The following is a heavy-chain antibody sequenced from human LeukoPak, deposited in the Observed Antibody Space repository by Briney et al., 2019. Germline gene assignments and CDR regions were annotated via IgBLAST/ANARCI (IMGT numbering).Heavy chain of an antibody. Sequence: PGRSLRLPCAASGFTFRSYAMHWVRQAPGKGLEWVAGISYDGTNKYYADSVKGRFTISRDNSMNTLYLQMNSLRTDDTAVYYCARESPACGEDCYFDYWGQGTLVTVSS. V-gene: IGHV3-30-3*01. CDR3: ARESPACGEDCYFDY. CDR1: GFTFRSYA. CDR2: ISYDGTNK. J-gene: IGHJ4*02. D-gene: IGHD2-21*02.